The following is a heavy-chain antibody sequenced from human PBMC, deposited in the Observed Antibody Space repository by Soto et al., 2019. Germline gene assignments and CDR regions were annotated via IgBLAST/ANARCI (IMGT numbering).Heavy chain of an antibody. V-gene: IGHV4-61*03. CDR1: GGSVSSGNYH. CDR3: ARQENNLARYGGDLDY. D-gene: IGHD3-10*01. Sequence: PSETLSLTCTVSGGSVSSGNYHWSWIRQPPGKGLEWIGHIYRSGAANYNPSLKSRVTISVDTSKNHFTLRLISATAADTATYFCARQENNLARYGGDLDYWGQGTLVTVSS. J-gene: IGHJ4*02. CDR2: IYRSGAA.